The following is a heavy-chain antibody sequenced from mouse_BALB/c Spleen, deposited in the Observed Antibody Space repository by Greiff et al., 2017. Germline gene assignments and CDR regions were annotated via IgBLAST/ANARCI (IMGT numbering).Heavy chain of an antibody. CDR2: IDPANGNT. J-gene: IGHJ2*01. V-gene: IGHV14-3*02. CDR3: ARRRYYDGSTFDY. Sequence: EVQLQQSGAELVKPGASVKLSCTASGFNIKDTYMHWVKQRPEQGLEWIGRIDPANGNTKYDPKFQGKATITADTSSNTAYLQLSSLTSEDTAVYYCARRRYYDGSTFDYWGQGTTLTVSS. D-gene: IGHD2-3*01. CDR1: GFNIKDTY.